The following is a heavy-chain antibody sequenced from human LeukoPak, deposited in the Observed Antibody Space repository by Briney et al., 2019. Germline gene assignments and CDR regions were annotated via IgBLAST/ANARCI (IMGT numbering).Heavy chain of an antibody. Sequence: PSQTLSLXCTVSGGSISSGSYYWSWIRQPAGKGLEWIGRIYTSGSTNYNPSLKSRVTISVDTSKNQFSLKLSSVTAADTAVYYCARDSYCGGDCYPDNAFDIWGQGTMVTVSS. D-gene: IGHD2-21*02. V-gene: IGHV4-61*02. CDR2: IYTSGST. CDR1: GGSISSGSYY. CDR3: ARDSYCGGDCYPDNAFDI. J-gene: IGHJ3*02.